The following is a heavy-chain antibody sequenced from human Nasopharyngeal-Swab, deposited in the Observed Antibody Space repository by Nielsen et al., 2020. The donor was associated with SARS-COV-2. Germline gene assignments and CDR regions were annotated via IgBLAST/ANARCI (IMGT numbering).Heavy chain of an antibody. Sequence: GESLKISCKGSGYSFTSYWITWVRQMPGKGLEWMGRIDPSDSYTNYSPSSQGHVTISADKSISTAYLQWSSLKASDTAMYYCASSKAMPSIAAHWGQSDYWGQGTLVTVSS. CDR2: IDPSDSYT. CDR3: ASSKAMPSIAAHWGQSDY. D-gene: IGHD6-6*01. CDR1: GYSFTSYW. J-gene: IGHJ4*02. V-gene: IGHV5-10-1*01.